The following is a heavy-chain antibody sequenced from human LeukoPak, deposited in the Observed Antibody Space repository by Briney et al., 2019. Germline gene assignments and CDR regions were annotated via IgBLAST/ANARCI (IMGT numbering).Heavy chain of an antibody. J-gene: IGHJ4*02. Sequence: ASVKVSCKASGYTFTGYYIHWVRQAPGQGLEWMGWINPKSGGTNYAQKFQGRVTMTRDTSISAVYMELSRLRSDDTAVYYCARAEWEPPAAFFDYWGQGTLVTVSS. V-gene: IGHV1-2*02. CDR2: INPKSGGT. D-gene: IGHD1-26*01. CDR3: ARAEWEPPAAFFDY. CDR1: GYTFTGYY.